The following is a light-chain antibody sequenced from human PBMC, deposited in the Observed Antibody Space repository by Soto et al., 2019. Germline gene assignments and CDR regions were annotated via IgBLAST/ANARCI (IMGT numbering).Light chain of an antibody. J-gene: IGKJ4*01. CDR1: QSVSNY. CDR3: QQRSDWPPFT. Sequence: PGARATLSCRASQSVSNYLAWYQQKSGQAPRLLIFDASNRATGIPARFSGSGSGTDFTLTISSLEPEDFAVYYCQQRSDWPPFTFGGGTKVEIK. CDR2: DAS. V-gene: IGKV3-11*01.